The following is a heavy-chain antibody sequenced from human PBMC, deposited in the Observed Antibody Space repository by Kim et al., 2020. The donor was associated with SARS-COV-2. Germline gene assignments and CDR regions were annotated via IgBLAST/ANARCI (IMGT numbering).Heavy chain of an antibody. CDR2: TYYRSRWYN. D-gene: IGHD3-10*01. J-gene: IGHJ6*02. CDR3: ARGGVITASYYYYGMDV. Sequence: SQTLSLTCAISGDSVSSNSAAWNWIRQSPSRGLEWLGRTYYRSRWYNDYAVSVKGRITINPDTSKNQFSLQLNSVSPEDTAVYFCARGGVITASYYYYGMDVWGQGTTVTVSS. V-gene: IGHV6-1*01. CDR1: GDSVSSNSAA.